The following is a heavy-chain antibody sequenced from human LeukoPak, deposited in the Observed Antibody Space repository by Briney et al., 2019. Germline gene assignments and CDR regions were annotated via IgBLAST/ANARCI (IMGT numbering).Heavy chain of an antibody. D-gene: IGHD6-19*01. CDR2: IYHSGST. CDR1: GGSISSYY. V-gene: IGHV4-59*12. CDR3: AREGQWLHPNWFDP. Sequence: SETLSLTCTVSGGSISSYYWSWIRQPPGKGLEWIGSIYHSGSTYYNPSLKSRVTISVDTSKNQFSLKLSSVTAADTAVYYCAREGQWLHPNWFDPWGQGTLVTVSS. J-gene: IGHJ5*02.